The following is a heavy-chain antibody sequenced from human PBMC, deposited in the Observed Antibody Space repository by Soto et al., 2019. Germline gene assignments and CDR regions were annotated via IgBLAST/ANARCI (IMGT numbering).Heavy chain of an antibody. V-gene: IGHV1-18*01. CDR3: ARAELRRPTVTTTRWFDP. CDR2: ISAYNGNT. Sequence: QVQLVQSGAEVKKPGASVKVSCKASGYTFTSYGISWVRQAPGQGLEWMGWISAYNGNTNYAQKLQGRVTMTTDTSTSTAYMELRSLRSDDTAVYYCARAELRRPTVTTTRWFDPWGQGTLVTVSS. CDR1: GYTFTSYG. J-gene: IGHJ5*02. D-gene: IGHD4-17*01.